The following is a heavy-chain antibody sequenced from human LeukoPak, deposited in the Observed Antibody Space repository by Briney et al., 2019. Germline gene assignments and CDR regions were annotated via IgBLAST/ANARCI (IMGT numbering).Heavy chain of an antibody. CDR3: ARGRKLTQDDAFDI. V-gene: IGHV1-69*13. J-gene: IGHJ3*02. D-gene: IGHD1-14*01. Sequence: SVKVSCKASGGTFSSYAISWVRQAPGQGLEWMGGIIPIFGTANYAQKFQGRVTITADESTSTAYMELSSLRSEDTAVYYCARGRKLTQDDAFDIWGQGTMVTVSS. CDR1: GGTFSSYA. CDR2: IIPIFGTA.